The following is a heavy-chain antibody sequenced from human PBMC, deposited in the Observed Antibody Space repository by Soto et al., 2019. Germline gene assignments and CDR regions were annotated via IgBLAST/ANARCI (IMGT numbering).Heavy chain of an antibody. D-gene: IGHD5-18*01. CDR1: GDSVSSNSAA. V-gene: IGHV6-1*01. J-gene: IGHJ6*02. Sequence: SQTLSLTCAISGDSVSSNSAAWNWIRQSPARGLEWLGRTYYRSKWYNDYAVSVKSRITINPDTSKNQFSLQLNSVTPEDTAVYYCAREQLRLYYYYYGMDVWGQGTTVTVSS. CDR3: AREQLRLYYYYYGMDV. CDR2: TYYRSKWYN.